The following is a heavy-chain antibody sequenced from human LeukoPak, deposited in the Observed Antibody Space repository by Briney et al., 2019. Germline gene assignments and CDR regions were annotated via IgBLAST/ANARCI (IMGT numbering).Heavy chain of an antibody. J-gene: IGHJ4*02. D-gene: IGHD1-26*01. CDR1: GCTVSSYY. CDR3: ARGATTFDK. V-gene: IGHV3-23*01. CDR2: ITGSGGST. Sequence: GGSLRLSCAASGCTVSSYYMSWVRQAPGKGLEWVSDITGSGGSTHYADSVKGRFTSSRDNSKNTLFLQMDSLSTEDTAIYYCARGATTFDKWGQGTLVTVSA.